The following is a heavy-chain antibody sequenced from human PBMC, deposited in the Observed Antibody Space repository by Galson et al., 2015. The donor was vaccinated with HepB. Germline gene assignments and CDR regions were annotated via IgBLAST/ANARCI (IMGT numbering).Heavy chain of an antibody. D-gene: IGHD2-2*01. CDR1: GFSFSSYA. V-gene: IGHV3-23*01. CDR3: ARESKGGGGCGSTSCSLMSDY. Sequence: SLRLSCAASGFSFSSYAMSWVRQAPGKGLEWVSSITHSGDTTYYADSVKGRFTLSRDNSKNTLFLQMNSLRAEDTALYYCARESKGGGGCGSTSCSLMSDYWGQGALVTVSS. CDR2: ITHSGDTT. J-gene: IGHJ4*02.